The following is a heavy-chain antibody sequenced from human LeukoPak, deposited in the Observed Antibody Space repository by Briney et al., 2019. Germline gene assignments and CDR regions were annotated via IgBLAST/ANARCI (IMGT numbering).Heavy chain of an antibody. D-gene: IGHD2-2*01. CDR3: ARGGCSTTSCYHFDS. CDR2: INPSAGGT. J-gene: IGHJ4*02. V-gene: IGHV1-46*01. Sequence: ASVKVSCKASGYTFTSYYIHWVRQAPGQGLEWMGLINPSAGGTSYAQKFQDRVTMTRDMSTTTVYLGLNSLRSEDTALYYCARGGCSTTSCYHFDSWGQRTLVTVSS. CDR1: GYTFTSYY.